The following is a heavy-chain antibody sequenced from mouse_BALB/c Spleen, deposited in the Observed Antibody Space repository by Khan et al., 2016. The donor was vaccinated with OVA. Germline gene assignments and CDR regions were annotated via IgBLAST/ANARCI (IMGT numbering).Heavy chain of an antibody. CDR3: ARQPYYHYNIMDY. Sequence: VQLKESGPGLAAPSQSLSITCTISGFSLTNYGVHWVRQPPGKGLAWLAVIWSDGSTTYNSALKSRLTITKDNSQSQVFLKMNSLQTDDTAIYFCARQPYYHYNIMDYWGQGTSVTVSS. D-gene: IGHD2-10*01. CDR1: GFSLTNYG. J-gene: IGHJ4*01. V-gene: IGHV2-6-1*01. CDR2: IWSDGST.